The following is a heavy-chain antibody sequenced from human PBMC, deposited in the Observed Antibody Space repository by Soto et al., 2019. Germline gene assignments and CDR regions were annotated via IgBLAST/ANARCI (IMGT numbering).Heavy chain of an antibody. Sequence: ESGGGLVQPGGSLRLSCAASGFTFSNYEMHWVRQAPGKGLEYVSGISNNGAHTDYAKSVKGRFTISRDNSENTLYLQMGSLRAEDMAIYYCARRGYGSRWPNVYMDVWGKGTTVTVSS. CDR1: GFTFSNYE. CDR3: ARRGYGSRWPNVYMDV. CDR2: ISNNGAHT. D-gene: IGHD6-13*01. J-gene: IGHJ6*03. V-gene: IGHV3-64*01.